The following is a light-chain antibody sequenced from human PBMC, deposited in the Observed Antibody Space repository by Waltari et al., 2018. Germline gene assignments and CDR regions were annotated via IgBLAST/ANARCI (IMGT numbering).Light chain of an antibody. J-gene: IGKJ1*01. CDR1: QGFSRS. CDR2: GAS. Sequence: EIVLTQSPGTLSLSPGERATLHCRASQGFSRSLAWYQQKSGQAPRLLIYGASSRATGVPDRFSGSGSGTDFSLTISRLEPEDFAVYYCQHYVRLPVTFGQGTKVEIK. V-gene: IGKV3-20*01. CDR3: QHYVRLPVT.